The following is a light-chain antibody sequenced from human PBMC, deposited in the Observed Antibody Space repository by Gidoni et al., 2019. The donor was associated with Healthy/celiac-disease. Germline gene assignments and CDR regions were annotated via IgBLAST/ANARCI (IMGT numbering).Light chain of an antibody. CDR1: QRVSSSY. V-gene: IGKV3-20*01. J-gene: IGKJ2*01. CDR3: QQYEGT. Sequence: EIVLTQSPGTLYLSPGERATLYCRASQRVSSSYLAWYQQKPGQAPRLLIYGASRRPTGIPDRFGGSGSVKDFTLTISRLQPEDFAVYYWQQYEGTFXXXTKLEIK. CDR2: GAS.